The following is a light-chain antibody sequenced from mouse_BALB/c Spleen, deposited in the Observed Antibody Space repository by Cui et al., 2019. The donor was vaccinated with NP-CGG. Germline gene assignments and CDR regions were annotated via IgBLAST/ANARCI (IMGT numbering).Light chain of an antibody. CDR3: ALWYSNHWV. CDR1: TGAVTTSNY. V-gene: IGLV1*01. Sequence: QTVLTQESALTTSPGETGTLTCRSSTGAVTTSNYANWVQEKPDHLFTGLIGGTNNRAPGVPARFSGSLIGDKAALTITGAQTEDEAIYFCALWYSNHWVFGGGTKLTVL. CDR2: GTN. J-gene: IGLJ1*01.